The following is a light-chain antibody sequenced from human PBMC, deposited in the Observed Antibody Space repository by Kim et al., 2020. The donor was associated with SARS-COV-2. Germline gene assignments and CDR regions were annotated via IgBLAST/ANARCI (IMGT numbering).Light chain of an antibody. CDR2: KAS. J-gene: IGKJ1*01. CDR3: QEHFTYSPA. V-gene: IGKV1-5*03. Sequence: DIQMTQSPSTLSASIGDRVTITCRASESISSWLAWYQQRPGKAPKLLIHKASSLQSGVPSRFSGSGSGTEFTLTISSLQPDDFATYYCQEHFTYSPAFGQGTKVDIK. CDR1: ESISSW.